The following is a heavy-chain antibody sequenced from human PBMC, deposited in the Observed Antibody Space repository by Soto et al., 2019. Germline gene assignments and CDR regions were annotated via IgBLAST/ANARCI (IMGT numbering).Heavy chain of an antibody. CDR1: GYTFTGYY. D-gene: IGHD3-3*01. CDR2: INPNSGST. J-gene: IGHJ4*02. Sequence: ASVKVSCKASGYTFTGYYMHWVRQAPGQGLEWMGWINPNSGSTNYAQKFQGRVTMTRDTSTSTAYMELSSLRSEDTAVYYCARDMLHYDFWSGYPGPFDYWGQGTLVTVSS. CDR3: ARDMLHYDFWSGYPGPFDY. V-gene: IGHV1-2*02.